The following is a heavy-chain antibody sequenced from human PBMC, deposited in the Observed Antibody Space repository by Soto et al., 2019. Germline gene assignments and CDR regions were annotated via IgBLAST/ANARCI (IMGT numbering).Heavy chain of an antibody. V-gene: IGHV4-4*07. J-gene: IGHJ6*04. D-gene: IGHD3-9*01. CDR2: IYTSGST. CDR3: ARGGAILTVYFSAFYYYGMNV. CDR1: GGSISSYY. Sequence: SETLSLTCTVSGGSISSYYWSWIRQPAGKGLEWIGRIYTSGSTNYNPSLKSRVTMSVDTSKNQFSLKLSSVTAADTAVYYCARGGAILTVYFSAFYYYGMNVWGKGTTVTVSS.